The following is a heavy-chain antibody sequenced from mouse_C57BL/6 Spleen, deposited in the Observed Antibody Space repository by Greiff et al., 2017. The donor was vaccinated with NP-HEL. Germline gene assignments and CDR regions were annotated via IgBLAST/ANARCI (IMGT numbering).Heavy chain of an antibody. CDR3: ARTCGRTDDYDVNWCFDV. J-gene: IGHJ1*03. D-gene: IGHD2-4*01. CDR1: GYTFTDYY. Sequence: VQLQQSGPELVKPGASVKISCKASGYTFTDYYMNWVKQSTGKSLEWIGVINPNYGNTSYNQKFKGKATLTVDKSSSTAYMQLNSLTSEDSAVYYCARTCGRTDDYDVNWCFDVWGTGTTVTVSS. V-gene: IGHV1-39*01. CDR2: INPNYGNT.